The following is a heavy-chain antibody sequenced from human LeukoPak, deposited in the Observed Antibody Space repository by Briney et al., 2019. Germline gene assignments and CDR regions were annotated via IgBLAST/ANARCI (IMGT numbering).Heavy chain of an antibody. V-gene: IGHV4-38-2*02. CDR3: ASKSNSGSYSGPLYYMDV. Sequence: SKTLSLTCTVSGYSISSGYYWGWIRQPPGKGLEWIGSIYESGSTYYNPSLKSRVTISVDTSKNQFSLKLSSVTAADTAVYYCASKSNSGSYSGPLYYMDVWGKGTTVTVSS. CDR2: IYESGST. D-gene: IGHD1-26*01. CDR1: GYSISSGYY. J-gene: IGHJ6*03.